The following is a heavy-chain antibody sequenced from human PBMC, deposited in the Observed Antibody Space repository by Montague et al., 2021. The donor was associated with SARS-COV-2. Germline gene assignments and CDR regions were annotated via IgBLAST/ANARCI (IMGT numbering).Heavy chain of an antibody. Sequence: PALVKPTQTLTQTCTFSGFSLSTSGVGVGWIRQPPGKALEWLALIYWDDDKRYSPSLKSRLTITKDTSKNQVVLTMTNMDPVDTATYYCAHRKVLAAAWDYWGQGTLVTVSS. V-gene: IGHV2-5*02. CDR1: GFSLSTSGVG. CDR3: AHRKVLAAAWDY. D-gene: IGHD6-13*01. J-gene: IGHJ4*02. CDR2: IYWDDDK.